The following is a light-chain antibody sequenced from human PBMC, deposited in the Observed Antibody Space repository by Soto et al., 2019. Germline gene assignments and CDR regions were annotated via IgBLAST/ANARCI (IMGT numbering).Light chain of an antibody. CDR1: SSDIGGYNY. V-gene: IGLV2-14*01. CDR2: DVT. Sequence: QSALTQPASVSGSPGQSITISCTGTSSDIGGYNYVSWYQQRPGKVPKLLIYDVTNRPSGVSNRFSGSKSGNTASLTISGLQAEDEADYYCCSFTSSSTRVFGGGTKVTVL. J-gene: IGLJ2*01. CDR3: CSFTSSSTRV.